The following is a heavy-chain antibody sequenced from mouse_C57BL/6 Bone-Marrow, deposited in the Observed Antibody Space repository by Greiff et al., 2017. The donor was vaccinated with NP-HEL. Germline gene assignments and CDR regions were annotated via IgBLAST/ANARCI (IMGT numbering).Heavy chain of an antibody. Sequence: VQVVESGPELVKPGASVKLSCKASGYTFTSYDINWVKQRPGQGLEWIGWIYPRDGSTKYNEKFKGKATLTVDTSSSTAYMELHSLTSEDSAVYFCASGSYYFDYWGQGTTLTVSS. V-gene: IGHV1-85*01. J-gene: IGHJ2*01. CDR1: GYTFTSYD. CDR2: IYPRDGST. CDR3: ASGSYYFDY.